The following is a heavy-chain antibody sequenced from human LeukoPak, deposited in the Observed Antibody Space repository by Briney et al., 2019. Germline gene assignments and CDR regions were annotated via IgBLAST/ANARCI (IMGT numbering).Heavy chain of an antibody. D-gene: IGHD2-2*02. CDR2: IIPIFGTA. V-gene: IGHV1-69*13. CDR1: GGTFSSYA. J-gene: IGHJ4*02. CDR3: ARDSPLGYCSSTSCYTGSI. Sequence: EASVKVSCKASGGTFSSYAISWVRQAPGQGLEWMGGIIPIFGTANYAQKFQGRVTITADESTSTAYMELSSLRSEDTAVYYCARDSPLGYCSSTSCYTGSIWGQGTLVTVSS.